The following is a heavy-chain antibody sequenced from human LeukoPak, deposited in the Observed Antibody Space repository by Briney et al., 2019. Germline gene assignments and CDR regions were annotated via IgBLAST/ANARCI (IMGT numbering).Heavy chain of an antibody. D-gene: IGHD3-10*02. V-gene: IGHV1-2*02. CDR1: GYTFTGYY. CDR2: INPDSGGT. CDR3: ARDLRQMFDYFDY. Sequence: ASVKVSCTASGYTFTGYYMHWVRQAPGQGLEWMGWINPDSGGTNYAQRFQGRVTMTRDTSISTAYMELSRLRSDGTAVYYCARDLRQMFDYFDYWGQGTLVTVSS. J-gene: IGHJ4*02.